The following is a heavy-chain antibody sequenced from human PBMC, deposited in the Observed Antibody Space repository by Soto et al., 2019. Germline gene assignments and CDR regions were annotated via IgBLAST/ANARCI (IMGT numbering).Heavy chain of an antibody. V-gene: IGHV4-39*01. J-gene: IGHJ5*02. Sequence: SETLSLTCTVSGGSISSSSYYWGWIRQPPGKGLEWIGSIYYSGSTYYNPSLKSRVTISVDTSKNQFSLKLSSVTAADTAVYYCARRGSSCYAFDPWGQGTLVSVSS. D-gene: IGHD2-2*01. CDR1: GGSISSSSYY. CDR3: ARRGSSCYAFDP. CDR2: IYYSGST.